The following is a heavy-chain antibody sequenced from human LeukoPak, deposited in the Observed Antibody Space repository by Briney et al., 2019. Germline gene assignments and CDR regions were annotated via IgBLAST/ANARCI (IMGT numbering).Heavy chain of an antibody. CDR2: ISSSSSYI. CDR1: GLTFSSYI. D-gene: IGHD3-3*01. J-gene: IGHJ4*02. Sequence: GGSLRLSCAASGLTFSSYIMNWVRQAPGKGLEWVSSISSSSSYIYYADSVKGRFTISRDNAKNSLYLQMNSLRAEDTAVYYCAKDPTYDFWSGYFGYFDYWGQGTLVTVSS. V-gene: IGHV3-21*04. CDR3: AKDPTYDFWSGYFGYFDY.